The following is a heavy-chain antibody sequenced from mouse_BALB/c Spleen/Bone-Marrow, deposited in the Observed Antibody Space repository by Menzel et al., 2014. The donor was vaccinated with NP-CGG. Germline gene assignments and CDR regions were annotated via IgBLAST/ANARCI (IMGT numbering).Heavy chain of an antibody. CDR3: ARDDDSYAMDY. J-gene: IGHJ4*01. V-gene: IGHV2-9*02. CDR1: GFSLTSYS. D-gene: IGHD2-3*01. CDR2: IWAGGST. Sequence: VQLVESGPGLVALSQSLSITCTVSGFSLTSYSVHWVRQPPGKGLEWLGVIWAGGSTNYNSALMSRLSISKDNSKSRVFLKMSSLQTDDTAMFYCARDDDSYAMDYWGQGTSVTVSS.